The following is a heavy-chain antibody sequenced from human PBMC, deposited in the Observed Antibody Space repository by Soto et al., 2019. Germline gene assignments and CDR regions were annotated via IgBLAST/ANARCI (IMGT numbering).Heavy chain of an antibody. CDR2: ISSSGSTI. CDR1: GFTFSDYY. V-gene: IGHV3-11*01. Sequence: GGSLRLSCAASGFTFSDYYLSWIRQAPGKGLEWVSYISSSGSTIYYADSVKGRFTISRDNAKNSLYLQMKSLRAEATAVYYCARERVVEEEPYYYYYGMDVWGQGTTVTVSS. D-gene: IGHD2-15*01. J-gene: IGHJ6*02. CDR3: ARERVVEEEPYYYYYGMDV.